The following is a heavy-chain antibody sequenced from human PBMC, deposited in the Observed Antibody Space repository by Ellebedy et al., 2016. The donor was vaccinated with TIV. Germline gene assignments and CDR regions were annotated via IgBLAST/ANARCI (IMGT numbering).Heavy chain of an antibody. J-gene: IGHJ6*02. V-gene: IGHV3-48*01. CDR1: GFTFSNYS. D-gene: IGHD3-3*01. CDR3: ARVPFGVATLYYYYGMDV. Sequence: PGGSLRLSCAASGFTFSNYSMNWVRQAPGKGLQWVSYISSSSSTIYYADSVKGRFTISRDNAKNSLYLQMNSLRAEDTAVYYCARVPFGVATLYYYYGMDVWGQGTAVTVSS. CDR2: ISSSSSTI.